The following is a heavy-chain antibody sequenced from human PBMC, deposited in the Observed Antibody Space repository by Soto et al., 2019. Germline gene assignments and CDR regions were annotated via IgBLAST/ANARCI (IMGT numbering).Heavy chain of an antibody. CDR3: ARGDDILPDAYYFFAMDV. J-gene: IGHJ6*02. CDR2: VYYSGSS. D-gene: IGHD3-9*01. V-gene: IGHV4-59*01. Sequence: PSETLSLTCTLSGGSISSYYWYWIRQSPRKGLEWIGYVYYSGSSSYNPSLKSRVTMSVDRSKNQIFLKLRSVTAADTATYYCARGDDILPDAYYFFAMDVWGQGTTVTVSS. CDR1: GGSISSYY.